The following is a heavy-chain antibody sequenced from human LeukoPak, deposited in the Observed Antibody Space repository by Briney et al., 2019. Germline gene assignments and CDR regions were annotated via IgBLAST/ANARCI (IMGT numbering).Heavy chain of an antibody. CDR1: GGSFSGYY. Sequence: MPSETLSLTCAVYGGSFSGYYWSWIRQPPGKGLEWIGEINHSGSTNYNPSLKSRVTISVDTSKNQFSLKLSSVTAADTAVYYCARRRTSITGRDRYWYFDLWGRGTLVTVSS. CDR2: INHSGST. V-gene: IGHV4-34*01. J-gene: IGHJ2*01. CDR3: ARRRTSITGRDRYWYFDL. D-gene: IGHD1-20*01.